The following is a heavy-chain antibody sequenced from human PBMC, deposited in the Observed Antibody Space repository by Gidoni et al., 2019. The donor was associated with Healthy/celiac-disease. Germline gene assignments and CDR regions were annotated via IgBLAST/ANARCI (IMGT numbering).Heavy chain of an antibody. D-gene: IGHD2-15*01. V-gene: IGHV4-39*01. J-gene: IGHJ2*01. Sequence: TYYNPSLKSRVTISVDTSKNQFSLQLSSVTAADTAVYYCARHVGVVAGSFGYFDLWGRGTLVTVSS. CDR3: ARHVGVVAGSFGYFDL. CDR2: T.